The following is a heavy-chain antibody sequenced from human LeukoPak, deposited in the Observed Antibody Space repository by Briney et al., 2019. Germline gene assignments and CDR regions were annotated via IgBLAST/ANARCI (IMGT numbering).Heavy chain of an antibody. CDR3: ARDGGYVTMVRGNLFDY. J-gene: IGHJ4*02. Sequence: GGSLRLSCADSGFTFSSYWMSWVRQAPGKGLEWVANIKQDGSEKYYVDSVKGRFTISRDNAKNSLYLQMNSLRAEDTAVYYCARDGGYVTMVRGNLFDYWGQGTLVTVSS. CDR1: GFTFSSYW. CDR2: IKQDGSEK. D-gene: IGHD3-10*01. V-gene: IGHV3-7*01.